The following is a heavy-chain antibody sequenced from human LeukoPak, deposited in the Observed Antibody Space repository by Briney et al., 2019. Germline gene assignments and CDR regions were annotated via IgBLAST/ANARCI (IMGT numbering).Heavy chain of an antibody. V-gene: IGHV3-38-3*01. CDR2: ISGGST. Sequence: PGGSLRLSCAASGFTVSSNEMSWVRQAPGKGLEWVSSISGGSTYYADSVKGRFTISRDNSKNTLYLQMNSLRAEDTAVYYCARSGIAAAGTRYYYMDVWGKGTTVTVSS. D-gene: IGHD6-13*01. CDR1: GFTVSSNE. J-gene: IGHJ6*03. CDR3: ARSGIAAAGTRYYYMDV.